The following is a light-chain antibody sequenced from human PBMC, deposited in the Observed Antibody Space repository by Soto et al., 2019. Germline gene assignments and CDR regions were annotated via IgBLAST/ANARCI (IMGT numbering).Light chain of an antibody. V-gene: IGKV1-12*01. CDR3: KQSRSFPLT. CDR1: QDLDRW. CDR2: AAS. Sequence: DIQMTQSSSSLSASVGDRVTITCRASQDLDRWLAWYQQKPGEAPKVLIFAASSLQSGLPSRFSGGGSGTDFSLTISSLQPEDFATYYCKQSRSFPLTFGGGTKVDIK. J-gene: IGKJ4*01.